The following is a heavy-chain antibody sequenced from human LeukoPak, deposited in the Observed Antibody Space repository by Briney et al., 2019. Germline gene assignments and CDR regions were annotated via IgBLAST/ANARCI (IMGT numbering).Heavy chain of an antibody. Sequence: GGPLKFSGQGSVYSFAGFCTGWVRQMPAKGLGWMGIIYPGDSDTRYSPSFQGHVTISADKSISTAYLQWSSLKASDTAMYYCASSRGLLWFGEWGQGTLVTVSS. D-gene: IGHD3-10*01. CDR2: IYPGDSDT. V-gene: IGHV5-51*01. CDR3: ASSRGLLWFGE. CDR1: VYSFAGFC. J-gene: IGHJ4*02.